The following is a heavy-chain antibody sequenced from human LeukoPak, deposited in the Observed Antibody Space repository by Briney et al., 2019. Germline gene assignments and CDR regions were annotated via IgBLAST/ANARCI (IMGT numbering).Heavy chain of an antibody. J-gene: IGHJ4*02. CDR2: ILTSGIT. V-gene: IGHV4-4*07. CDR1: GVSISIYY. Sequence: SETLSLICTVSGVSISIYYWNWIRQPAGKGLEWIGRILTSGITNYNPSLKSRVTMSVDTSKNQFSLKLSSVTAADAAVYYCARAGYSYGTGYYFDYWGQGALVTVSS. CDR3: ARAGYSYGTGYYFDY. D-gene: IGHD5-18*01.